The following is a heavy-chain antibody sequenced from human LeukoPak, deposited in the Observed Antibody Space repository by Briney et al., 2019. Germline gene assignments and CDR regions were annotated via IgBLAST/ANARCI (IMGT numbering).Heavy chain of an antibody. CDR2: INHSGST. D-gene: IGHD3-3*01. V-gene: IGHV4-34*01. CDR3: ARDWVYDFWSRYYYYGMDV. J-gene: IGHJ6*02. Sequence: SETLSLTCAVYGGSFSGYYWSWIRQPPGKGLEWIGEINHSGSTNYNPSLKSRVTISVDTSKNQFSLKLSSATAADTAVYYCARDWVYDFWSRYYYYGMDVWGQGTTVTVSS. CDR1: GGSFSGYY.